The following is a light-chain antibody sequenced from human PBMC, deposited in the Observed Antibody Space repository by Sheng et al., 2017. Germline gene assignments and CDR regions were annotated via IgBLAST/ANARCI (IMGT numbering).Light chain of an antibody. J-gene: IGKJ1*01. CDR1: QSVSDW. V-gene: IGKV1-5*03. Sequence: DIQMTQSPSTLSASVGDRVTFTCRASQSVSDWLAWYQQKPGKAPKLLIYSASRLESGVPSRFSGSGSGTEFTLSINTLQPDDFATYYCQQYNSYSPWTFGQGTRVDVK. CDR3: QQYNSYSPWT. CDR2: SAS.